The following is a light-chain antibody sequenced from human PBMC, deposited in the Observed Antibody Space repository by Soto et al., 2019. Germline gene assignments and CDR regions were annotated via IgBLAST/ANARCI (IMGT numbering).Light chain of an antibody. V-gene: IGKV1-5*03. CDR1: QSISSW. Sequence: DIQMTQSPSSLPASGGDRVTITCRASQSISSWLAWYQQKQGKAPKXXIYKASSLESGVPSRFSGSGYGTEFTLTISSLQTDDFATYYCQQYNSYTLTFGGGTKVDIK. CDR3: QQYNSYTLT. CDR2: KAS. J-gene: IGKJ4*01.